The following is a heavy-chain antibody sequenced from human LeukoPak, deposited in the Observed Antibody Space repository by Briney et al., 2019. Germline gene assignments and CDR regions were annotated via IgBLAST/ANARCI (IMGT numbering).Heavy chain of an antibody. CDR3: AREANYYGSGSYFEGTFDY. V-gene: IGHV4-61*02. Sequence: PSQTLSLTCTVSGGSISSGRYYWSWIRQPAGKGLEWIGRVSTTGSTNYNPSLKSRVTISIDTSKNEFSLKLTSVTAADTAVYYCAREANYYGSGSYFEGTFDYWGQGSLVTVSS. D-gene: IGHD3-10*01. CDR1: GGSISSGRYY. J-gene: IGHJ4*02. CDR2: VSTTGST.